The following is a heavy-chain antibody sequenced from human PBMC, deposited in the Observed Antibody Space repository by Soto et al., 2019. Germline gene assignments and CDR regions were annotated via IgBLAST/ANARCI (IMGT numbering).Heavy chain of an antibody. V-gene: IGHV1-69*01. CDR2: IIPISGTP. Sequence: QVQLVQSGAEVKKPGASVKVSCKASGGTFSSYAITWVRQAPGQGLEWMGGIIPISGTPNYAQKFQSSVTITADESTSTAYMELSRLRCEATAVYYCARSQGSSTSLEIYYYYYYGMDVWGQGTTVTVSS. CDR1: GGTFSSYA. J-gene: IGHJ6*02. CDR3: ARSQGSSTSLEIYYYYYYGMDV. D-gene: IGHD2-2*01.